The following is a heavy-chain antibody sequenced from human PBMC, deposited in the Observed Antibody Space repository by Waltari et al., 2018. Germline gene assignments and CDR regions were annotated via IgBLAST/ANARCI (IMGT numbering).Heavy chain of an antibody. V-gene: IGHV3-74*01. CDR3: TRGITKAFDP. J-gene: IGHJ5*02. CDR1: GITFSSSW. D-gene: IGHD1-20*01. Sequence: EVQLVESGGDLLQPGGSLRLSCAASGITFSSSWMHWVRQTPGTGLEWASHICPNGRCTCYADSVRGRVTISRDNAKSMLYLQMNSLRADDTAVYYCTRGITKAFDPWGQGTLVTVSS. CDR2: ICPNGRCT.